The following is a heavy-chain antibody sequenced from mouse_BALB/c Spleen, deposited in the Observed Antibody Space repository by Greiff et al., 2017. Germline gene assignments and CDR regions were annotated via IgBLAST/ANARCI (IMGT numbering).Heavy chain of an antibody. V-gene: IGHV2-9*02. D-gene: IGHD1-1*01. CDR2: IWAGGST. J-gene: IGHJ2*01. CDR1: GFSLTSYG. Sequence: VKLVESGPGLVAPSQSLSITCTVSGFSLTSYGVHWVRQPPGKGLEWLGVIWAGGSTNYNSALMSRLSISKDNSKSQVFLKMNSLQTDDTAIYYCVRRLRGYFDYWGQGTTLTVSS. CDR3: VRRLRGYFDY.